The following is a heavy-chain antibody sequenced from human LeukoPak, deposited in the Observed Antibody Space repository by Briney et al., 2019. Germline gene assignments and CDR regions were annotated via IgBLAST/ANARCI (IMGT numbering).Heavy chain of an antibody. CDR2: ISSNGNYK. CDR1: GFTFSRYS. CDR3: ARKHPWENSGHGV. D-gene: IGHD1-26*01. V-gene: IGHV3-21*01. J-gene: IGHJ4*02. Sequence: PGGSLRLSCAASGFTFSRYSMSWVRQAPGKGLEWVSSISSNGNYKGYADSVKGRFTIARDSAKRSLSLQMNSLRAEDTAVYYCARKHPWENSGHGVWGQGTLVIVSS.